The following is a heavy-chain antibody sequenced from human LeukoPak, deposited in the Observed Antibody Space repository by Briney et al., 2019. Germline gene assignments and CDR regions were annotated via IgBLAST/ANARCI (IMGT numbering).Heavy chain of an antibody. V-gene: IGHV3-64D*06. J-gene: IGHJ4*02. CDR1: GFPFSSFG. D-gene: IGHD1-26*01. CDR2: ISNNGAST. Sequence: GGSLRLSCSASGFPFSSFGMHWVRQAPGKGLEYVSTISNNGASTYYADSVRGRFTISRDNSKNMFHLQMNSLRAEDAALYYCVKSTYSGSYFPFDYWGQGTLVTVSS. CDR3: VKSTYSGSYFPFDY.